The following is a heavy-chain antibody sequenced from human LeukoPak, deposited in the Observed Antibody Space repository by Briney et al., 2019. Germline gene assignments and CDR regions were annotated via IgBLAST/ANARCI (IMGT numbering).Heavy chain of an antibody. Sequence: GGSLRLSCAASGFSFSRYGMHWVRQAPGKGPECVAFIRYDGSKKYYTDSVKGRFTISRDNSKNTLYLQMNSLRAEDTAVYYCAKGDYGDYPYIPTDYWGQGTLVTVSS. D-gene: IGHD4-17*01. CDR2: IRYDGSKK. J-gene: IGHJ4*02. CDR3: AKGDYGDYPYIPTDY. V-gene: IGHV3-30*02. CDR1: GFSFSRYG.